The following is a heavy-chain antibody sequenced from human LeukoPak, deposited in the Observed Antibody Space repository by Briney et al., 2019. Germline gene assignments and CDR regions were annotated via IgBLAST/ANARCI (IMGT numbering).Heavy chain of an antibody. CDR3: ARDTGGYSYGPGAFDV. CDR1: EFTFSSYS. D-gene: IGHD5-18*01. J-gene: IGHJ3*01. V-gene: IGHV3-21*01. CDR2: ISSSSSYI. Sequence: GGSLRLSCAASEFTFSSYSMNWVRQAPGKGLEWVSSISSSSSYIYYADSVKGRFTISRDNAKNSLYLQMNSLRAEDTAVYYCARDTGGYSYGPGAFDVWGQGTMVTVSS.